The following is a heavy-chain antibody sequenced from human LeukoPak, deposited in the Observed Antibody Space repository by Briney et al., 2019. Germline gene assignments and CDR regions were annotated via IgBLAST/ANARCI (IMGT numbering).Heavy chain of an antibody. J-gene: IGHJ5*02. V-gene: IGHV1-2*02. Sequence: ASVKVSCKTSGYSFTGYYIHYVRQAPGQGLEWMGWINPNSGGTNYAQKFQGRVTMTRDTSIGTAYMELSRLRSDDTAVYYCARDGVHCSSTSCYGMNWFDPWGQGTLVTVSS. CDR2: INPNSGGT. CDR1: GYSFTGYY. D-gene: IGHD2-2*01. CDR3: ARDGVHCSSTSCYGMNWFDP.